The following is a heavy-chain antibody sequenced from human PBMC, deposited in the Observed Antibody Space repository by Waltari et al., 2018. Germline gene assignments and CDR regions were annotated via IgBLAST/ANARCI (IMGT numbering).Heavy chain of an antibody. CDR2: IYHSGST. CDR1: GYSISSGYY. V-gene: IGHV4-38-2*01. J-gene: IGHJ6*03. D-gene: IGHD2-15*01. Sequence: QVQLQESGPGLVKPSETLSLTCAVSGYSISSGYYWGWIRQPPGKGLEWIGSIYHSGSTSHTPSLKGRVTISVDTSKNQFSLKLSSVTAADTAVYYCARGGGGYCSGGSCYSGALSYMDVWGKGTTVTVSS. CDR3: ARGGGGYCSGGSCYSGALSYMDV.